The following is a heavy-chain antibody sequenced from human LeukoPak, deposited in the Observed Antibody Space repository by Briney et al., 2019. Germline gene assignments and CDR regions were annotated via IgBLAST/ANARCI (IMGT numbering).Heavy chain of an antibody. CDR2: INHSGST. D-gene: IGHD3-9*01. J-gene: IGHJ4*02. CDR3: AGLVDYDILTGYYKSYFDY. V-gene: IGHV4-34*01. Sequence: SETLSLTCAVYGGSFSGYYWSWIRQPPGKGLEWIGEINHSGSTNYNPSLESRVTISVDTSKNQFSLKLSSVTAADTAVYYCAGLVDYDILTGYYKSYFDYWGQGTLVTVSS. CDR1: GGSFSGYY.